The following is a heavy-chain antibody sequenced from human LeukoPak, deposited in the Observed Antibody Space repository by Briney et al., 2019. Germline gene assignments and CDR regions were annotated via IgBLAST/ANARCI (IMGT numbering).Heavy chain of an antibody. J-gene: IGHJ5*02. CDR2: IYTSGST. CDR1: GGSISSYY. CDR3: ARVMTTVTTGAHWFDP. Sequence: SETLSLTCTVSGGSISSYYWSWIRQPAGKGLEWIGRIYTSGSTNYNPSLKSRVTMSVDTSKNQFSLKLSSVTAADTAVYYCARVMTTVTTGAHWFDPWGQGTLVTVSS. V-gene: IGHV4-4*07. D-gene: IGHD4-17*01.